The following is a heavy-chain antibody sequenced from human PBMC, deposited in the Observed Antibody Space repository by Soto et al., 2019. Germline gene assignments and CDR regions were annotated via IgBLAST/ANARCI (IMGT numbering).Heavy chain of an antibody. J-gene: IGHJ6*02. Sequence: SETLSLTCAVHGGSFSGYYWSWIRQPPGKGLEWIGEINHSGSTNYNPSLKSRVTISVDTSKNQFSLKLSSVTAADTAVYYCARSLRFLEWSHNYYYYGMDVWGQGTTVTVSS. D-gene: IGHD3-3*01. CDR1: GGSFSGYY. CDR3: ARSLRFLEWSHNYYYYGMDV. V-gene: IGHV4-34*01. CDR2: INHSGST.